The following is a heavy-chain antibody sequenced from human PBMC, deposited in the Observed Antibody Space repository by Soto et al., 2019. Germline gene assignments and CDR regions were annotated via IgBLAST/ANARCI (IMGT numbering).Heavy chain of an antibody. CDR3: AGRYSYGKGALRY. Sequence: ASVKVSCKASGYNFTGYYMHWVRQAPGQQLEWMGWINPNSGGTNYAQKFQGRVTMTRDTSISTADMELSRLRPDDTAGYYCAGRYSYGKGALRYWGQGTLVTVSS. CDR1: GYNFTGYY. D-gene: IGHD5-18*01. V-gene: IGHV1-2*02. CDR2: INPNSGGT. J-gene: IGHJ4*02.